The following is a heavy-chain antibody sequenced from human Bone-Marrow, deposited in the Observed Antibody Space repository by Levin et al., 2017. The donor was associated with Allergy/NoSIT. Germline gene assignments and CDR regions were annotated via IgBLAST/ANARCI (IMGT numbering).Heavy chain of an antibody. J-gene: IGHJ4*02. CDR3: ARAKLISDCSGGSCYLPDY. Sequence: GGSLRLSCAASGFTFSSYWMHWVRQAPGKGLVWVSRINSDGSSTSYADSVKGRFTISRDNAKNTLYLQMNSLRAEDTAVYYCARAKLISDCSGGSCYLPDYWGQGTLVTVSS. V-gene: IGHV3-74*01. D-gene: IGHD2-15*01. CDR2: INSDGSST. CDR1: GFTFSSYW.